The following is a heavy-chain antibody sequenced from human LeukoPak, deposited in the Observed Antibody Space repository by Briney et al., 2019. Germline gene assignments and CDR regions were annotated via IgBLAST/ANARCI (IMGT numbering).Heavy chain of an antibody. CDR2: INQDATET. Sequence: GGSLRLSCAASGFTFSNYWMSWVRQAPGKGLQWVANINQDATETYFVDSVKGRFAISRDNAKNSLYLQMNSLRAEDTAVYYCARDGGFGSDYWGQGTLVTVSS. V-gene: IGHV3-7*03. J-gene: IGHJ4*02. CDR3: ARDGGFGSDY. CDR1: GFTFSNYW. D-gene: IGHD3-16*01.